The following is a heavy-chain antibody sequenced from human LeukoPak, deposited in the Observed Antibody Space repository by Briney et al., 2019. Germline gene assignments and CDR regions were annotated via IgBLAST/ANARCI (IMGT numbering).Heavy chain of an antibody. CDR2: INHSGST. Sequence: SSETLSLTCAVYGGSFSGYYWSWIRQPPGKGLEWIGEINHSGSTNYNPSLKSRVTISVDTSKNQFSLKLSSVTAADTAVYYCARGRVTTVQRYYYYGMDVWGQGTTVTVSS. J-gene: IGHJ6*02. D-gene: IGHD4-11*01. CDR1: GGSFSGYY. V-gene: IGHV4-34*01. CDR3: ARGRVTTVQRYYYYGMDV.